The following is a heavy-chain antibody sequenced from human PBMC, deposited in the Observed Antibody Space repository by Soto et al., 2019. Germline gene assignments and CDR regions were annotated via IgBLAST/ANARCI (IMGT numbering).Heavy chain of an antibody. V-gene: IGHV4-59*01. J-gene: IGHJ4*02. D-gene: IGHD4-17*01. CDR1: GGSISSYY. Sequence: QVQLQESGPGLVKPSETLSLTCTVSGGSISSYYWRWIRQPPGKGLEWIGHIYYSGSTNYNPSLKSRVTISVDTSKNQFSLKLSSVTAADTAVYYCARGDGDYVLDYWGQGTLVTVSS. CDR2: IYYSGST. CDR3: ARGDGDYVLDY.